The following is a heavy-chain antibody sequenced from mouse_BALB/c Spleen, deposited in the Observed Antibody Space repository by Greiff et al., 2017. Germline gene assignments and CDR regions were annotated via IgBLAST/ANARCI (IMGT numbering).Heavy chain of an antibody. J-gene: IGHJ4*01. Sequence: EVKLVESGAELVRPGASVKLSCTASGFNIKDYYMPWVKQRPEQGLEWIGWIDPENGDTEYAPKFQGKATMTADTSSNTAYLQLSSLTSEDTAVYYSDAIYYDYDGMDYWGQGTSVTVSS. D-gene: IGHD2-4*01. CDR1: GFNIKDYY. CDR2: IDPENGDT. V-gene: IGHV14-4*02. CDR3: DAIYYDYDGMDY.